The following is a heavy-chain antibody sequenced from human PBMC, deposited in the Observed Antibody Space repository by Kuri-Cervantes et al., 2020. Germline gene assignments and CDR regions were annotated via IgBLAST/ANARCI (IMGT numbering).Heavy chain of an antibody. CDR1: GYTFTGYY. Sequence: ASVKVSCKASGYTFTGYYMYWVRQAPGQGLEWMGWIKPNSRGTNYAQKFQGRVTMTRDTSISTAYMELSSLRTDDTAVYYCARVVRVGGKYFDYWGQGALVTVSS. J-gene: IGHJ4*02. D-gene: IGHD3-16*01. V-gene: IGHV1-2*02. CDR3: ARVVRVGGKYFDY. CDR2: IKPNSRGT.